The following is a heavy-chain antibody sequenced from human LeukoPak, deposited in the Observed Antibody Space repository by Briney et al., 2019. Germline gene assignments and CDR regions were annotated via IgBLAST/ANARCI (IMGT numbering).Heavy chain of an antibody. D-gene: IGHD2-21*02. CDR2: ISSSSSTI. Sequence: PGGSLRLSCAASGFTFSSYSMNWVRQAPGKGLEWVSYISSSSSTIYYADSVKGRFTISRDNAKNSLYLQMNSLRAEDTAVYYCASVQDCGGDCYSVNWGRGTLVTVSS. CDR1: GFTFSSYS. J-gene: IGHJ4*02. V-gene: IGHV3-48*01. CDR3: ASVQDCGGDCYSVN.